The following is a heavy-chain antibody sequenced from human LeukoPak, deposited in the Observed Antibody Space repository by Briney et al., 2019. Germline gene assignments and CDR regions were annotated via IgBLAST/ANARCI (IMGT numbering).Heavy chain of an antibody. J-gene: IGHJ5*02. Sequence: SVKVSCKASGYTFTSYGISWVRQAPGQGLEWMGRIIPIFGIANYAQKFQGRVTITADKSTSTAYMELSSLRSEDTAVYYCARAVVVPAANDWFDPWGQGTLVTVSS. CDR1: GYTFTSYG. D-gene: IGHD2-2*01. CDR3: ARAVVVPAANDWFDP. V-gene: IGHV1-69*04. CDR2: IIPIFGIA.